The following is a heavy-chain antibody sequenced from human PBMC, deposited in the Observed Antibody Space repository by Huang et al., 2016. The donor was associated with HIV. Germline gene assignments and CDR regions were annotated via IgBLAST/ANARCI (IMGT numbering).Heavy chain of an antibody. V-gene: IGHV3-23*01. CDR3: AKDRVAGTGHCFDP. Sequence: EVKLLESGGGLVQPGGSLRLSCAASGFSFSSYTMTWVRQAPGKVLEWFSSIRGNENTTFYADSVTGRFTISRDNSKKTLYLQMKSLRVDDTAVYYCAKDRVAGTGHCFDPWGQGTLVTVSS. CDR2: IRGNENTT. J-gene: IGHJ5*02. CDR1: GFSFSSYT. D-gene: IGHD6-19*01.